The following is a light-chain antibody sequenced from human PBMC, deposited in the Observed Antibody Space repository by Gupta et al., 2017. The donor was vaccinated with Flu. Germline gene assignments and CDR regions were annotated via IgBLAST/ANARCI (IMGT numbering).Light chain of an antibody. CDR3: SSYTTSSTPV. V-gene: IGLV2-14*01. Sequence: SITISCTGTSSDIGYYDFVSWYQQDPGKVPNLLIYGVSDRASGVSDRFSGSKSGNTASLTISGLQADDEADYYCSSYTTSSTPVFGGGTKVTVL. CDR1: SSDIGYYDF. J-gene: IGLJ3*02. CDR2: GVS.